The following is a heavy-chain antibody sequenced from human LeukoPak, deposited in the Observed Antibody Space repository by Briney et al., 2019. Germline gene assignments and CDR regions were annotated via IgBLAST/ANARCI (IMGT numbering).Heavy chain of an antibody. D-gene: IGHD5-12*01. CDR1: GFTFSSHS. Sequence: PGGSLRLSCAASGFTFSSHSMNWVRQAPGKGLEWVSSISSSSSYIYYADSVKGRFTISRDNAKNSLYLQMNSLRAEDTAVYYCARDGGIVATIKYYYYGMDVWGQGTTVTVSS. J-gene: IGHJ6*02. CDR2: ISSSSSYI. V-gene: IGHV3-21*01. CDR3: ARDGGIVATIKYYYYGMDV.